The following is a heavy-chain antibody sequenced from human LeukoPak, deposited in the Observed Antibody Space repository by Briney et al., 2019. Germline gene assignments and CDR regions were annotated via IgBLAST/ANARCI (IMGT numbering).Heavy chain of an antibody. CDR2: INHSGST. CDR1: GVSISSSNW. J-gene: IGHJ4*02. CDR3: ARGPSSRIVVVPAAMFIARFDY. V-gene: IGHV4-4*02. D-gene: IGHD2-2*01. Sequence: SETLSLTCAVSGVSISSSNWWSWVRQPPGKGLEWIGEINHSGSTNYNPSLKSRVTISVDTSKNQFSLKLSSVTAADTAVYYCARGPSSRIVVVPAAMFIARFDYWGQGTLVTVSS.